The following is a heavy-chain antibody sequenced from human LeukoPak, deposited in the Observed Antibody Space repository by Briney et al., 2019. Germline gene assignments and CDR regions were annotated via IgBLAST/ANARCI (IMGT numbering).Heavy chain of an antibody. Sequence: GGSLRLSCAASGFTFSSYSINWVRQAPGKGLEWVSYITRSSDVISYEDSVKGRFTVSRDNAGNSLFLQMNSLRAEDMAVYYCARVSLYHYYMDVWGKGTTVTVS. CDR3: ARVSLYHYYMDV. V-gene: IGHV3-48*01. J-gene: IGHJ6*03. CDR2: ITRSSDVI. CDR1: GFTFSSYS.